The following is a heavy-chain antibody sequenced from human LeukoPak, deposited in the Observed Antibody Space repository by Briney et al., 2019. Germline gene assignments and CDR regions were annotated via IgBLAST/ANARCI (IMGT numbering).Heavy chain of an antibody. D-gene: IGHD2-2*01. V-gene: IGHV1-69*01. CDR3: ARVVPAAYYYYYYMDV. Sequence: ASVKVSCKASGGTFSSYAISWVRQAPGQGLEWMGGIIPIFGTANYAQKFQGRVTITADESTSTAYMELSSLRSEDTAVYYCARVVPAAYYYYYYMDVWGKGTTVTVSS. J-gene: IGHJ6*03. CDR1: GGTFSSYA. CDR2: IIPIFGTA.